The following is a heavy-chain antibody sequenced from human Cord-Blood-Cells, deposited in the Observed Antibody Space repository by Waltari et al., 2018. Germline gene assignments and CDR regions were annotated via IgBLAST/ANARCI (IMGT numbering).Heavy chain of an antibody. CDR3: ARWGFGELFDY. CDR2: IYYSGST. V-gene: IGHV4-39*01. D-gene: IGHD3-10*01. J-gene: IGHJ4*02. CDR1: GGSISSNSYY. Sequence: QLQLQESGPGLVKPSETLSLTCTVSGGSISSNSYYWGWIRQHPGKGLEWIGSIYYSGSTYHNPSLKMRVTISVDTSKIQFSRKLSSVTAADTAVYYCARWGFGELFDYWGQGTLVTVSS.